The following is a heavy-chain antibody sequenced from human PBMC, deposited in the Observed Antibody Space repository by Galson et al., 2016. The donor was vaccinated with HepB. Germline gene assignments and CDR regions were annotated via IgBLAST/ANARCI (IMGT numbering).Heavy chain of an antibody. CDR1: GFTFSSHW. Sequence: SLRLSCAASGFTFSSHWMHWVRQAPGKGLVCVSRLKSDGSSTYYADSVKGRFTISRDNAKNTLYLQMNSLRAEDTAVYYCRIGAAGIDYWGQGTLVTLSS. CDR2: LKSDGSST. CDR3: RIGAAGIDY. J-gene: IGHJ4*02. D-gene: IGHD6-13*01. V-gene: IGHV3-74*01.